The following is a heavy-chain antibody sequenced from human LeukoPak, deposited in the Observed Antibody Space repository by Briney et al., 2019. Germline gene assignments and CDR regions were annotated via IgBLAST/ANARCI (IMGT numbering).Heavy chain of an antibody. CDR1: GGSFSGYY. CDR2: INHSGST. Sequence: SETLSLTCAVYGGSFSGYYWSWIRQPPGKGLEWIGEINHSGSTNYNPSLKSRVTISVDTSKNQFSLKLSSVTAADTAVYYCARGQVAATEPHFDYWGQGTLVTVSS. D-gene: IGHD5-12*01. V-gene: IGHV4-34*01. CDR3: ARGQVAATEPHFDY. J-gene: IGHJ4*02.